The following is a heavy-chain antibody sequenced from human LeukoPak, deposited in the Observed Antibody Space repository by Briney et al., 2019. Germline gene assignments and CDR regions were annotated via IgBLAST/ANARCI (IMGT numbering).Heavy chain of an antibody. D-gene: IGHD2-2*02. J-gene: IGHJ3*02. CDR2: ISSSSSYI. Sequence: GGSLRLSCAASGFTFSSYSMNWVRQAPGKGLEWVSSISSSSSYIYYADSVKGRFTISRDNAKNSLYLQMNSLRAEDTAVYYCAIQGPYCRSTSCYIEDAFDIWGQGTMVTVSS. CDR1: GFTFSSYS. CDR3: AIQGPYCRSTSCYIEDAFDI. V-gene: IGHV3-21*01.